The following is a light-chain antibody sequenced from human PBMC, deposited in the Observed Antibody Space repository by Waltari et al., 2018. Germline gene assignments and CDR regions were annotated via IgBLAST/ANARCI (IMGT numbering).Light chain of an antibody. CDR1: SRDLEYFYS. CDR2: DVT. CDR3: SSFTAFNTYV. Sequence: QSALIQPALVSGSPGQSLTLSCTGDSRDLEYFYSVSWYQQHSGEVPKLIIYDVTKRPSRVSSRFSGSKSADSASLTIFDLQPEDEADYFCSSFTAFNTYVFGSGTLVTVL. J-gene: IGLJ1*01. V-gene: IGLV2-14*03.